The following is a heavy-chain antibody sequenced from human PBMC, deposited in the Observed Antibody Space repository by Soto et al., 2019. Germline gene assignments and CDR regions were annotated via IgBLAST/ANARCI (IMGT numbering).Heavy chain of an antibody. CDR2: ISYSGST. CDR3: ARDFYDYIWGSYRYLDS. V-gene: IGHV4-59*01. J-gene: IGHJ4*02. D-gene: IGHD3-16*02. Sequence: QVLLQESGPGLVKPSETLSLTCSVSGGSINNYFWSWIRQPPGKGLEWIGYISYSGSTNYNPSLRSRVTISVDTSMNQCSLILSSVTAADTAVYFCARDFYDYIWGSYRYLDSWGQGTLVTVSS. CDR1: GGSINNYF.